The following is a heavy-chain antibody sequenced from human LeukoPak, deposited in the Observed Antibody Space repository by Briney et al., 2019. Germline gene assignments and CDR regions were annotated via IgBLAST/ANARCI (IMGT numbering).Heavy chain of an antibody. J-gene: IGHJ4*02. Sequence: PGGSLRLSCAASGFTFSSYGMHWVRQAPGKGLEWVAVIWYDGSNKYYADSVKGRFTISRDNSKNTLYLQMNSLRAEDTAVYYCAKDLGWSPKYYFDYWGQGTLVTVSS. CDR3: AKDLGWSPKYYFDY. CDR1: GFTFSSYG. CDR2: IWYDGSNK. D-gene: IGHD2-15*01. V-gene: IGHV3-33*06.